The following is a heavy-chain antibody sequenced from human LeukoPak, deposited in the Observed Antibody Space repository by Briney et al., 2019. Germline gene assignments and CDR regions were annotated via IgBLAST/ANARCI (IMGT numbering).Heavy chain of an antibody. CDR1: GYTSTGYY. Sequence: ASVKVSCKASGYTSTGYYMHWVRQAPGQGLEWMGWINPNSGGTNYAQKFQGRVTMTRDTSISTAYMELSRLRSDDTAVYYCAREYSYGYPFDIWGQGTMVTVSS. V-gene: IGHV1-2*02. D-gene: IGHD5-18*01. CDR2: INPNSGGT. J-gene: IGHJ3*02. CDR3: AREYSYGYPFDI.